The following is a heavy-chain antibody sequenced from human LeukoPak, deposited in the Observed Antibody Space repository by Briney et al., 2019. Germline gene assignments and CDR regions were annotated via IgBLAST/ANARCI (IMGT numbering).Heavy chain of an antibody. CDR3: AGDDYGGTGY. J-gene: IGHJ4*02. D-gene: IGHD4/OR15-4a*01. CDR2: ISSSGSAI. Sequence: SGGSLRLSCAASGFTFNSYEMNWVRQAPGKGLEWVSYISSSGSAIYYADSVKGRFTISRDNAKNSLYLQMNNLRAEDTAVYYCAGDDYGGTGYWGQGTLVTVSS. V-gene: IGHV3-48*03. CDR1: GFTFNSYE.